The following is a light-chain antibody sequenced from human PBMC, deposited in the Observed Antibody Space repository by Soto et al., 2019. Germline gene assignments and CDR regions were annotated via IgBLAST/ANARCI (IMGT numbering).Light chain of an antibody. CDR3: LLYYRDAQPWV. J-gene: IGLJ3*02. CDR1: TGPVTSGSY. V-gene: IGLV7-43*01. CDR2: NTN. Sequence: QAVVTQEPSLTVSPGGTVTLTCASSTGPVTSGSYPNWLQQKPGQAPRALIYNTNTRHSWTPVRFSGSLLGGKAALTLSGVQPEDEADYFCLLYYRDAQPWVFGRGTKLTVL.